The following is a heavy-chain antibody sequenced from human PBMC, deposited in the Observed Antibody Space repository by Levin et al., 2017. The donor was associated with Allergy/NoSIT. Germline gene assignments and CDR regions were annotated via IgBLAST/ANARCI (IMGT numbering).Heavy chain of an antibody. V-gene: IGHV1-69*04. J-gene: IGHJ4*02. CDR2: IIHILGIA. Sequence: GGSLRLSCKASGGTFSSYAISWVRQAPGQGLEWMGRIIHILGIANYAQKFQGRVTITADKSTSTAYMELSSLRSEDTAVYYCARGWGDTAMVDYFDYWGQGTLVTVSS. CDR3: ARGWGDTAMVDYFDY. D-gene: IGHD5-18*01. CDR1: GGTFSSYA.